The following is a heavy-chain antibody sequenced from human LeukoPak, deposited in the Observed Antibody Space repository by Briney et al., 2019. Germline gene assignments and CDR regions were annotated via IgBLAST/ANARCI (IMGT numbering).Heavy chain of an antibody. CDR2: IIPILDIA. D-gene: IGHD2-2*01. V-gene: IGHV1-69*04. CDR1: GGTFSSYA. J-gene: IGHJ4*02. CDR3: ARDPDYCSSTSCFSVVAY. Sequence: SVKVSCKASGGTFSSYAISWVRQAPGQGLEWMGRIIPILDIANYAQKFQGRVTITADKSTSTAYMELSSLRSEDTAVYYCARDPDYCSSTSCFSVVAYWGQGTLVTVSS.